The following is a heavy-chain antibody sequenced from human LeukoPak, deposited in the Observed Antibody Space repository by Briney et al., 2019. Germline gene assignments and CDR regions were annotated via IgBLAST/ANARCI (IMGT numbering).Heavy chain of an antibody. J-gene: IGHJ4*02. V-gene: IGHV5-51*01. CDR2: IYPGDSDT. CDR1: GYTLTSHW. CDR3: ARSGPMLRGVIPYFDY. D-gene: IGHD3-10*01. Sequence: GESLKISCKDSGYTLTSHWIAWVRQMPGKGPEWLGIIYPGDSDTRYSPSLQGQVTISADKSISTAYLQWSSLKASDTAMYYCARSGPMLRGVIPYFDYWGQGTLVTVSS.